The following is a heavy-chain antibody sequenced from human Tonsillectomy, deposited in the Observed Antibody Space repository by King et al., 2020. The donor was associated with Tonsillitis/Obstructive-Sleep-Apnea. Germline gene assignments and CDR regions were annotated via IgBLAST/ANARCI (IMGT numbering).Heavy chain of an antibody. D-gene: IGHD3-10*01. CDR2: INTDTGNP. J-gene: IGHJ4*02. CDR3: ARGARGTGDYYFFDY. V-gene: IGHV7-4-1*02. CDR1: GYTFTSYA. Sequence: VQLVQSGSELKKPGASVKVSCKASGYTFTSYAMNWVRQAPGQGLEWMGWINTDTGNPTYAQGFTGQFVFSLDTSVSTAYLQISSLEAEDTALYYCARGARGTGDYYFFDYWGQGTLVTVSS.